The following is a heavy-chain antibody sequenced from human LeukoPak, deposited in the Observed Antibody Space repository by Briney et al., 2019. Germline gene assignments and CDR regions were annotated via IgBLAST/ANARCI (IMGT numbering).Heavy chain of an antibody. CDR2: IYSSGST. CDR3: ARIVVADFDY. CDR1: GGSFSSSSYY. D-gene: IGHD3-22*01. V-gene: IGHV4-39*01. Sequence: SETLSLTCAVYGGSFSSSSYYWGWIRQPPGKGLEWIGGIYSSGSTYYNPSLKSRVTISVDTSKNQFSLKLSSVTAADTAVYYCARIVVADFDYWGQGTLVTVSS. J-gene: IGHJ4*02.